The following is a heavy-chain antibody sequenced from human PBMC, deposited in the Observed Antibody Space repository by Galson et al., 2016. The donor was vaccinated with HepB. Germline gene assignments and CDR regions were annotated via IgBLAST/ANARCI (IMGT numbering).Heavy chain of an antibody. D-gene: IGHD2-2*01. CDR2: ISAHNGAT. CDR3: ARDVVIVPASILNQYYGMDV. Sequence: SVKVSCKASGYPFTSFGISWVRQAPGQGLEWMGWISAHNGATNHAQKFQGRVTMTTDTSTSTAYMELRSLRSDDTAVYYCARDVVIVPASILNQYYGMDVWGQGTTVTVSS. J-gene: IGHJ6*02. V-gene: IGHV1-18*01. CDR1: GYPFTSFG.